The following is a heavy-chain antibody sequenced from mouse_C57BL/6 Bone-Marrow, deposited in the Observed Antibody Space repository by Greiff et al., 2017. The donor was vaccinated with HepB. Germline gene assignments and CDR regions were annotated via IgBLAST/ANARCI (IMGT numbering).Heavy chain of an antibody. J-gene: IGHJ2*01. V-gene: IGHV1-7*01. D-gene: IGHD2-3*01. CDR1: GYTFTSYW. CDR2: INPCSGYT. CDR3: SSDAAGDY. Sequence: VQLVESGAELAKPGASVKLSCKASGYTFTSYWMHWVKQRPGQGLEWIGYINPCSGYTKYNQKFKDKATLTADKSSSTAYMQLSSLTSEDSAVYNCSSDAAGDYWGQGTPLTVSS.